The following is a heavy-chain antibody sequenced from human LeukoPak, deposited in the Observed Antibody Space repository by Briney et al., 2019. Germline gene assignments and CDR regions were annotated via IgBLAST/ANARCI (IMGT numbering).Heavy chain of an antibody. J-gene: IGHJ4*02. CDR3: ARVLRGGLEYFDY. CDR2: IYHSGST. V-gene: IGHV4-39*07. CDR1: AGSISSGYYY. Sequence: PSETLSLTCSVSAGSISSGYYYWAWLRQPPGTGLEWIGEIYHSGSTNYNPSLKSRVTISVDKSKNQFSLKLTSVTAADTAVYYCARVLRGGLEYFDYWGQGALVTVSS.